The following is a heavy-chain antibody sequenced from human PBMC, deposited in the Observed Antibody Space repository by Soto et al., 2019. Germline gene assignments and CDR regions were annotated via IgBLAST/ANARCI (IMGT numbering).Heavy chain of an antibody. Sequence: PSETLSLTCTVSGGSISSYYWSWIRQPPGKGLEWIGYIYYSGSTNYNPSLKSRVTISVDTSKNQFSLKLSSVTAADTAVYYCAREAVAGTGDWFDPWGQGTLVT. D-gene: IGHD6-19*01. CDR3: AREAVAGTGDWFDP. V-gene: IGHV4-59*01. J-gene: IGHJ5*02. CDR2: IYYSGST. CDR1: GGSISSYY.